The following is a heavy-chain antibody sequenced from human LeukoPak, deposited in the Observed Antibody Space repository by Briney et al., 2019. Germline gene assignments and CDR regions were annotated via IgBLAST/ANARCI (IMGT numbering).Heavy chain of an antibody. D-gene: IGHD2-2*01. CDR2: MNPNSGNT. V-gene: IGHV1-8*02. CDR1: GYTFTSYG. Sequence: ASVKVSCKASGYTFTSYGINWVRQATGQGLEWMGWMNPNSGNTGYAQKFQGRVTMTRNTSISTAYMELSSLRSEDTAVYYCARGRGSMPRRRYFDYWGQGTLVTVSS. CDR3: ARGRGSMPRRRYFDY. J-gene: IGHJ4*02.